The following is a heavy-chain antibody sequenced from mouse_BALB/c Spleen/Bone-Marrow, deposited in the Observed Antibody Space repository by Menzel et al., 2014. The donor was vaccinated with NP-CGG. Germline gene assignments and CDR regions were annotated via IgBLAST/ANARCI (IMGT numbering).Heavy chain of an antibody. D-gene: IGHD1-2*01. J-gene: IGHJ4*01. CDR3: ARSTTATDYAMDY. CDR1: GFNIKDYY. V-gene: IGHV14-1*02. CDR2: IDPENGNT. Sequence: EVQGVQSGAELVKPGASVRLSCTASGFNIKDYYMHWVKQRPEQGLEWIGWIDPENGNTIYDPKFQGKASITADTSSNTAYLQLSSLTSEDTAVYYCARSTTATDYAMDYWGQGTSVTVSS.